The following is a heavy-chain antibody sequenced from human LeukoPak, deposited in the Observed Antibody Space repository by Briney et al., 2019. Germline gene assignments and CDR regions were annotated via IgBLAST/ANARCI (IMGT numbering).Heavy chain of an antibody. J-gene: IGHJ4*02. CDR1: GFTFSSYS. D-gene: IGHD5-12*01. CDR2: ISSSSSYI. CDR3: ANVEMATITGTDY. Sequence: GGSLRLSCAASGFTFSSYSMNWVRQAPGKGLEWVSSISSSSSYIYYADSVKGRFTISRDNAKNSLYLQMNSLRAEDTAVYYCANVEMATITGTDYWGQGTLVTVSS. V-gene: IGHV3-21*04.